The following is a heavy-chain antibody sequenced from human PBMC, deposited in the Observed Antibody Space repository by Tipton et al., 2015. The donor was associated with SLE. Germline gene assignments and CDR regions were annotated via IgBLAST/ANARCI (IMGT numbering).Heavy chain of an antibody. CDR3: ARDLVGQAVGFDY. CDR2: IYYSGST. CDR1: GGSISSHY. V-gene: IGHV4-59*11. D-gene: IGHD6-19*01. J-gene: IGHJ4*02. Sequence: TLSLTCTVSGGSISSHYWSWIRQPPGKGLEWIGYIYYSGSTNYNPSLKSRVTISVDTSKSQFSLKLSSVTAADTAVYYCARDLVGQAVGFDYWGQGTLVTVSS.